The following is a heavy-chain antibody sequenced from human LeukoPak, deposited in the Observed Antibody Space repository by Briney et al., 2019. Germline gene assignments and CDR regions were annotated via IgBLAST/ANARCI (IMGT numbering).Heavy chain of an antibody. CDR3: ARGPTPTTVVTQGRKKYNWFDP. CDR2: IYYSGST. CDR1: GGSISSGGYY. D-gene: IGHD4-23*01. Sequence: SETLSLTCTVSGGSISSGGYYWSWIRQHPGKGLEWIGYIYYSGSTYYNPSLKSRVTISVDTSKNQFSLKLSSVTAADTAVYYCARGPTPTTVVTQGRKKYNWFDPWGQGTLVTVSS. J-gene: IGHJ5*02. V-gene: IGHV4-31*03.